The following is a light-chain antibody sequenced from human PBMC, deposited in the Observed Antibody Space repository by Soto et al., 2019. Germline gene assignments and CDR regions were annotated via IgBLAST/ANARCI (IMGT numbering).Light chain of an antibody. V-gene: IGKV1-8*01. CDR1: QGISSY. J-gene: IGKJ2*01. CDR3: QQYYSYPVT. Sequence: AIRMTQSPSSFSASTGDRVTITCRASQGISSYLAWYQQKPGKAPKLLIYAASTLQSGVPSRFRVSGSGTDVTITIICLQSEDFATYYCQQYYSYPVTFGQGTKLEIK. CDR2: AAS.